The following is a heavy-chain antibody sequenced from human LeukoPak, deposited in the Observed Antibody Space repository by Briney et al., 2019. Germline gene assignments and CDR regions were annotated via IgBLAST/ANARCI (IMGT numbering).Heavy chain of an antibody. J-gene: IGHJ4*02. CDR1: GFTFSSYW. Sequence: GGSLRLSCAASGFTFSSYWMSWVRQAPGKGLEWVANIKQDGSEKYYVDSVKGRFTISRDNAKNSLYLQMNSLRAEDTAVYYCAKDGLIVVVPAAKSYFDYWGQGTLVTVSS. CDR3: AKDGLIVVVPAAKSYFDY. V-gene: IGHV3-7*03. CDR2: IKQDGSEK. D-gene: IGHD2-2*01.